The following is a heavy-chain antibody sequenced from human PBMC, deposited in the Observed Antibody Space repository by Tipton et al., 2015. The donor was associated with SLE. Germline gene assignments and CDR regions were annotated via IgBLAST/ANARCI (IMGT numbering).Heavy chain of an antibody. CDR2: INHSGST. V-gene: IGHV4-34*01. J-gene: IGHJ4*02. CDR3: ARGLYDILTGYYFDY. D-gene: IGHD3-9*01. Sequence: GSLRLSCAVYGGSFSGYYWSWIRQPPGKGLEWIWEINHSGSTNYNPSLKSRVTISVDTSKNQFSLKLSSVTAADTAVYYCARGLYDILTGYYFDYWGQGTLVTVSS. CDR1: GGSFSGYY.